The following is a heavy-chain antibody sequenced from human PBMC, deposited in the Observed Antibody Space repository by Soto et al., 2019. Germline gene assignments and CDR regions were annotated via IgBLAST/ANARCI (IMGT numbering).Heavy chain of an antibody. J-gene: IGHJ4*02. Sequence: PGGSLRLSCAASGFTFSSYGMHWVRQAPGKGLEWVAVISYDGSNKYYADSVKGRFTISRDNSKNTLYLQMKSLRAEDTAVYYCAKDNNWNPVYYFDYWGQGNLVTVSS. D-gene: IGHD1-20*01. V-gene: IGHV3-30*18. CDR3: AKDNNWNPVYYFDY. CDR2: ISYDGSNK. CDR1: GFTFSSYG.